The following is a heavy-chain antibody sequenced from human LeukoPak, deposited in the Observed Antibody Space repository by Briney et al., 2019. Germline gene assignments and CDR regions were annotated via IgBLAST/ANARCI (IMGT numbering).Heavy chain of an antibody. V-gene: IGHV4-39*07. Sequence: PSETLSLTCTVSGGSISSSSYYWGWIRQPPGKGLEWIGSIYYSGSTYYNPSLKSRVTISVDTSKNQFSLKLSSVTAADTAVYYCARGGYYGSGNDFRFDPWGHGTLVTVSS. CDR2: IYYSGST. J-gene: IGHJ5*02. D-gene: IGHD3-10*01. CDR3: ARGGYYGSGNDFRFDP. CDR1: GGSISSSSYY.